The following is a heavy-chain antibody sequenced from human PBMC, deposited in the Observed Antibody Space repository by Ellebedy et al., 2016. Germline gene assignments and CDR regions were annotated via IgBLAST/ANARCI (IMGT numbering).Heavy chain of an antibody. Sequence: SETLSLTCAVYGGSSSGYYWSWIRQPPGKGLEWIGEINHSGSTNYNPSLKSRVTISVDTSKNQFSLKLSSVTAADTAVYYCARGGWPRPGSYFDYWGQGTLVTVSS. CDR2: INHSGST. V-gene: IGHV4-34*01. CDR1: GGSSSGYY. D-gene: IGHD2-15*01. CDR3: ARGGWPRPGSYFDY. J-gene: IGHJ4*02.